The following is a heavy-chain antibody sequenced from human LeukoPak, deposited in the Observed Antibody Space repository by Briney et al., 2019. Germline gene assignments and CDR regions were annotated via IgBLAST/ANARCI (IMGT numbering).Heavy chain of an antibody. V-gene: IGHV3-74*01. CDR1: GFSFSSYW. CDR2: INTDGSTT. D-gene: IGHD6-13*01. CDR3: ARVAGGTTFDY. Sequence: GGSLRLSCAASGFSFSSYWMHWARQAPGKGLVWVSRINTDGSTTTYADSVKGRFTISRDTARNTLYLQMNSLRAEDTAVYYCARVAGGTTFDYWGQGALVTVSS. J-gene: IGHJ4*02.